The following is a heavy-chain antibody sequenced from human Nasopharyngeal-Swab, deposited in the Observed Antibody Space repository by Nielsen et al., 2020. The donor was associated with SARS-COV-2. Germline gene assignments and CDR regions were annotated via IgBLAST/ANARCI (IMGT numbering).Heavy chain of an antibody. J-gene: IGHJ4*02. V-gene: IGHV4-34*12. CDR2: IFHDGYT. D-gene: IGHD2-21*01. CDR3: ASVKRFADYVDY. CDR1: GASFSVYD. Sequence: SETLSLTCAVYGASFSVYDWSWIRQPPGQGLEWIGSIFHDGYTDYKRSLKSRVTISIDTSKNQFFLKLNSVTAADTAVYYCASVKRFADYVDYWGQGTLVTVSS.